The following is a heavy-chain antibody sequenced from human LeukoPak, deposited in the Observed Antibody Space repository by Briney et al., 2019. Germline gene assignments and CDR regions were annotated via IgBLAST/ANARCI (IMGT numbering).Heavy chain of an antibody. CDR3: ARRCYTDSCDL. D-gene: IGHD2-2*02. CDR2: IYYSGST. CDR1: GGSISSYY. V-gene: IGHV4-59*01. J-gene: IGHJ2*01. Sequence: SETLSLTXTVSGGSISSYYWTWIRQPPGKGLEWIGYIYYSGSTNYNPSLKSRVTISVDTSKNQFSLKLTSVTAADTAVYYCARRCYTDSCDLWGRGTLVTVSS.